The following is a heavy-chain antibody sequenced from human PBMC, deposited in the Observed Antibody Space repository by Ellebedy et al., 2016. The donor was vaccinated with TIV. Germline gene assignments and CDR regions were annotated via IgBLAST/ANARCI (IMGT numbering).Heavy chain of an antibody. CDR1: GGTFSSYA. CDR3: AATYYYDSSGLWGDY. CDR2: IIPIFGTA. J-gene: IGHJ4*02. D-gene: IGHD3-22*01. V-gene: IGHV1-69*06. Sequence: SVKVSXXASGGTFSSYAISWVRQAPGQGLEWMGGIIPIFGTANYAQKFQGRVTITADKSTSTAYMELSSLRSEDTAVYYCAATYYYDSSGLWGDYWGQGTLVTVSS.